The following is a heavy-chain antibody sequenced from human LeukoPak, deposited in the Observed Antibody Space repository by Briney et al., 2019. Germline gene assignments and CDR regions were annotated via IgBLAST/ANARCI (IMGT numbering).Heavy chain of an antibody. CDR1: GGTFSSYA. V-gene: IGHV1-69*13. J-gene: IGHJ3*02. CDR2: IVPMFGTD. D-gene: IGHD5-12*01. Sequence: ASVKVSCKASGGTFSSYAISWVRQAPGQGLEWMGGIVPMFGTDVYAQRFQGRVTVTADESTTTAYMELITLTSEDTAMYYCARDLLSVDNYDALDIWGQGTMVTVSS. CDR3: ARDLLSVDNYDALDI.